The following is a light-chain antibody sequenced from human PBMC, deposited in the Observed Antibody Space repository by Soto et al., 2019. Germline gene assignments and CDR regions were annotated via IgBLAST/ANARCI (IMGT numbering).Light chain of an antibody. J-gene: IGKJ4*01. V-gene: IGKV3D-20*02. CDR1: QSVSSNY. CDR2: GSS. CDR3: QQRSNWPPLT. Sequence: SPSNLAVSQSATSTLPYRAIQSVSSNYFAWYQQKPGQAPRLLTYGSSSRETGVPYRFSGRGSGTTFTLVISRLEPEDFAVYYCQQRSNWPPLTFGGGTKV.